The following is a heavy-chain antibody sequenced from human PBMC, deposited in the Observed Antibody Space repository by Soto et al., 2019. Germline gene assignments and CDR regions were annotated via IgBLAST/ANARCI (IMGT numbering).Heavy chain of an antibody. J-gene: IGHJ4*02. V-gene: IGHV3-9*01. CDR2: ISWNSGSI. CDR3: AKDKWELSYYVDY. CDR1: GFTFDDYA. Sequence: GGSLRLSCAASGFTFDDYAMHWVRHAPGKGLEWVSGISWNSGSIGYADSVKGRFTISRDNAKNSLYLQMNSLRAEDTALYYCAKDKWELSYYVDYWGQGTLVTVSS. D-gene: IGHD1-26*01.